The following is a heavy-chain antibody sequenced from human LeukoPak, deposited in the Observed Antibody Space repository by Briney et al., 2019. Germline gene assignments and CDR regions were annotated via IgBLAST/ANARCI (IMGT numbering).Heavy chain of an antibody. CDR1: GYTFSSYW. CDR2: INQDGTEK. Sequence: GGSLRLSCAASGYTFSSYWMTWVRQAPGKGLEGVANINQDGTEKYYLDSVKGRFTISRNNAKNSLFLQMDSLRGEDTAMFYCAREGYTSGWDYWGQGTLVTVSS. V-gene: IGHV3-7*05. D-gene: IGHD6-19*01. CDR3: AREGYTSGWDY. J-gene: IGHJ4*02.